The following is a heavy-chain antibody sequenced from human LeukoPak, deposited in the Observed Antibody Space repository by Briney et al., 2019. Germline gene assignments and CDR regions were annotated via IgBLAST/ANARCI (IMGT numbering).Heavy chain of an antibody. CDR2: INWNGGRT. V-gene: IGHV3-20*04. D-gene: IGHD6-19*01. J-gene: IGHJ5*02. Sequence: RPGGSLRLSCAASGFILDDYGMSWVRQAPGKGLEWVSGINWNGGRTGYADSVKGRFTVSRDNAKNSLYLQMNSLRAEDTAVYYCARDGGGGLYECNWFDPWGQGTLVTVSS. CDR1: GFILDDYG. CDR3: ARDGGGGLYECNWFDP.